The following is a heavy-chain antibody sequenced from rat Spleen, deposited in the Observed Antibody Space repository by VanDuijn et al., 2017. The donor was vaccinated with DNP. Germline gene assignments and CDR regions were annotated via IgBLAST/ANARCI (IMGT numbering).Heavy chain of an antibody. CDR1: EFTFGDYN. V-gene: IGHV5-7*01. Sequence: EVQLVESGGGLVQPGRSLKLSCTASEFTFGDYNMAWVRQAPKKGLEWVATISYDGSDTSYRDSVKGRVAVSRNNAKSILYLQMDSLRSEDTATYYCARPDYWGQGVMVTVSS. J-gene: IGHJ2*01. CDR2: ISYDGSDT. CDR3: ARPDY.